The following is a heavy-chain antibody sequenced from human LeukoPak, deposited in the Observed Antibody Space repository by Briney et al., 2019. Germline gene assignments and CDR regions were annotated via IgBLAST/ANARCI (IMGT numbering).Heavy chain of an antibody. J-gene: IGHJ3*02. V-gene: IGHV6-1*01. CDR3: CHSLRGRTGAFDI. CDR2: TYYRSKWYN. CDR1: GDILSSNSAA. Sequence: SQTLSLTRALSGDILSSNSAAGNWLRQSPSRRLEWLGRTYYRSKWYNDYAVSVKSRITINPDTSKNQFSLQLDSVTPEDTAVYYCCHSLRGRTGAFDIWGRGTVVTVSS. D-gene: IGHD2-21*01.